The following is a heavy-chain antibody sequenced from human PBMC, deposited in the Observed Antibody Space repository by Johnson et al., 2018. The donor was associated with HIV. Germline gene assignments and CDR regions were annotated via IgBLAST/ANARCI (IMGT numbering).Heavy chain of an antibody. D-gene: IGHD4-23*01. Sequence: VQLVESGGGLVQPGGSLRLSCAASGFTVSSNYMSWVRQAPGKGLEWVSVIYSGGSTYYADSVKGRFPISRDNSKNTLYLHMNSLRAEDTAVYYCARDPTTVVAFDAFDIWGQGTMVTVSS. J-gene: IGHJ3*02. CDR1: GFTVSSNY. V-gene: IGHV3-66*02. CDR2: IYSGGST. CDR3: ARDPTTVVAFDAFDI.